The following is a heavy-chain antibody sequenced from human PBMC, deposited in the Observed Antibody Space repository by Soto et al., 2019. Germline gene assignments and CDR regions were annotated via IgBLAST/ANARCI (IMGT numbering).Heavy chain of an antibody. D-gene: IGHD4-17*01. CDR1: GGSISSYY. J-gene: IGHJ6*03. V-gene: IGHV4-59*01. Sequence: SETLSLTCTVSGGSISSYYWSWIRQPPGKGLEWIGYIYYSGSTNYNPSLKSRVTISVDTSKNQFSLKLSSVTAADTAVYYCARVGATVTPTDYYYYMDVWGKGTTVTVSS. CDR2: IYYSGST. CDR3: ARVGATVTPTDYYYYMDV.